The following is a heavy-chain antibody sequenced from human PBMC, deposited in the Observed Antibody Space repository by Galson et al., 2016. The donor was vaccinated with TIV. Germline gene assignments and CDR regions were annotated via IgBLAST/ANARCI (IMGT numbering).Heavy chain of an antibody. CDR2: ISAGGGRT. D-gene: IGHD3-22*01. V-gene: IGHV3-23*01. Sequence: SLRLSCAASGFTFSIFAVSWVRQAPGKGLEWVSGISAGGGRTNYADSVKGRFTISRDNPKNTLYLQMSSLRAEDTAVYFCAKMDSSGFDYVRRFDFWGQGTLATVSS. J-gene: IGHJ4*02. CDR1: GFTFSIFA. CDR3: AKMDSSGFDYVRRFDF.